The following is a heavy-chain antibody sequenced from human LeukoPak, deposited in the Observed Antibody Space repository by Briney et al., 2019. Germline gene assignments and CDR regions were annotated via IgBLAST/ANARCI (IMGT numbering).Heavy chain of an antibody. CDR1: GFTFSSYS. Sequence: GGSLRLSCAASGFTFSSYSMNWVRQAPGKGLEWVSSISSSSSYIYYADSVKGRFTISRDNAKSSLYLQMNSLRAEDTAVYYCARDSYCGGDCYSSDYYYYGMDVWGQGTTVTVSS. CDR3: ARDSYCGGDCYSSDYYYYGMDV. V-gene: IGHV3-21*01. J-gene: IGHJ6*02. CDR2: ISSSSSYI. D-gene: IGHD2-21*02.